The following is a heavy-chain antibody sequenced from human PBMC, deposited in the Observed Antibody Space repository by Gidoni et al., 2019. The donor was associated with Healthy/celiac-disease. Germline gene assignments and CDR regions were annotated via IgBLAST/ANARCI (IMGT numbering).Heavy chain of an antibody. D-gene: IGHD4-17*01. CDR3: ARDRRDYGDYAFDY. CDR2: ISSSSSYI. Sequence: EVQLVESGGGLVKPGGSLRLSCAASGFTFSSYSMNWVRQAPGKGLEWVSSISSSSSYIYYADSVKGRFTISRDNAKNSLYLQMNSLRAEDTAVYYCARDRRDYGDYAFDYWGQGTLVTVSS. V-gene: IGHV3-21*01. CDR1: GFTFSSYS. J-gene: IGHJ4*02.